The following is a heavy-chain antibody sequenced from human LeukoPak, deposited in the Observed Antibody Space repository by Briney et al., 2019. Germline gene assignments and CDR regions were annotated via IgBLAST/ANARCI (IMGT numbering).Heavy chain of an antibody. Sequence: RPGGSLRLSCTGSGFTFSRYAFSWVRQAPGKGLEWVTTVSVSGSRTYSAASVKGRFTISRDNSKNTVYLQMNNLRVEDTAMYHCTKVRDIVITPADSWGRGTLVTVSS. D-gene: IGHD2-15*01. V-gene: IGHV3-23*01. J-gene: IGHJ5*01. CDR2: VSVSGSRT. CDR3: TKVRDIVITPADS. CDR1: GFTFSRYA.